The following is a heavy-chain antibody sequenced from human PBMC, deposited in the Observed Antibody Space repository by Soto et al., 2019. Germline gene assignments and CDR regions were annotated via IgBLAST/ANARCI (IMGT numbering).Heavy chain of an antibody. CDR2: IYHSGRT. CDR3: ARSSGWYGEFDY. Sequence: QLQLQESGSGLVKPSQTLSLTCAVSGGSISSGGYSWSWIRQPPGKGLELIGYIYHSGRTYYNPSLKSRVTISVDRSKNQFCLKLSSVTAADTAVYYCARSSGWYGEFDYWGQGTLVTVSS. J-gene: IGHJ4*02. V-gene: IGHV4-30-2*01. CDR1: GGSISSGGYS. D-gene: IGHD6-19*01.